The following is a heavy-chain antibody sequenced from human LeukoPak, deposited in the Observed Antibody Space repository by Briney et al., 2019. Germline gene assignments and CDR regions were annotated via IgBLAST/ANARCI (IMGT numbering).Heavy chain of an antibody. CDR2: IGVGGRPT. V-gene: IGHV3-48*01. CDR1: GFSFSHYS. J-gene: IGHJ6*02. Sequence: GGSLRLSCAASGFSFSHYSMTWARQASGKGLEWISYIGVGGRPTNYADSVKARFTISRDDAQNSLYLQMNSLRAEDTAVYYCAKNTWKSSDSGRGRMDVWGQGTTVTVSS. D-gene: IGHD3-10*01. CDR3: AKNTWKSSDSGRGRMDV.